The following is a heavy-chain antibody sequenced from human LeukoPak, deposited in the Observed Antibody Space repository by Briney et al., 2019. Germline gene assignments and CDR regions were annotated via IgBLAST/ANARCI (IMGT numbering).Heavy chain of an antibody. V-gene: IGHV3-21*01. J-gene: IGHJ3*02. CDR3: ARDPLKRAFDI. Sequence: GGSLRLSCAASGFTFSSYSMNWVRQAPGKGLEWVSSISSTSSYIYYADSVKGLFTISRDNAKNSLYLQMNSLRAEDTAVYYCARDPLKRAFDIWGQGTMVTVSS. CDR1: GFTFSSYS. CDR2: ISSTSSYI.